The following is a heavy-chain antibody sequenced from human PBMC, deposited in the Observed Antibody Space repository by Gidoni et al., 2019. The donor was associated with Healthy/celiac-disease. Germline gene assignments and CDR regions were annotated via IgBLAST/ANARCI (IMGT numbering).Heavy chain of an antibody. CDR2: IRSKAYGGTT. V-gene: IGHV3-49*04. Sequence: EVQLVESGGGLVQPGRSLRLSCTASGLTFGEYAMSWVRQAPGKGLEWVGFIRSKAYGGTTEYAASVKGRFTISRDDSKSIAYLQMNSLKTEDTALYYCTIAGTIFGVVITTIDYWGQGTLVTVSS. CDR1: GLTFGEYA. D-gene: IGHD3-3*01. CDR3: TIAGTIFGVVITTIDY. J-gene: IGHJ4*02.